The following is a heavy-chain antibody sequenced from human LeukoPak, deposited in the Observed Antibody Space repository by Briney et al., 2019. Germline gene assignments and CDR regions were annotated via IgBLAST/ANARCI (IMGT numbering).Heavy chain of an antibody. CDR1: GFTFSNYW. V-gene: IGHV3-7*01. D-gene: IGHD2-2*01. CDR2: IKQDGSEK. Sequence: GGSLRLSCAASGFTFSNYWMSWVRQAPGKGLEWVANIKQDGSEKYYVDSVKGRFTISRDNAKNSLYLQMNSLRAEDTAVYYCARDTPVVVPSYFDYWGQGTLVTVSS. J-gene: IGHJ4*02. CDR3: ARDTPVVVPSYFDY.